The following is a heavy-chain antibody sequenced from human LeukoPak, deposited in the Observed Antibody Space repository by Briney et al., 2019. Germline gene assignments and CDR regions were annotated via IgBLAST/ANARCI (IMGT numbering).Heavy chain of an antibody. V-gene: IGHV3-30*04. J-gene: IGHJ4*02. D-gene: IGHD6-13*01. CDR2: ISYDGSKK. CDR1: GFTFSTYA. CDR3: PRDLLPAAGEYYFDY. Sequence: GGSLRLSCAASGFTFSTYAMHWVRQAPGKGLEWVAAISYDGSKKHYADSVKGRFTISRDNSKNTLYLRMNSLRAEDTAVYYCPRDLLPAAGEYYFDYWGQGTLVTVSS.